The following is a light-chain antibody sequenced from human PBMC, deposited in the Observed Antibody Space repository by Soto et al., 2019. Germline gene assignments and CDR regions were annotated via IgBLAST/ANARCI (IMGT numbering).Light chain of an antibody. CDR3: QQRYAWPPLT. V-gene: IGKV3-11*01. CDR1: QSVQIY. Sequence: EVVLTQSPATLSLSPGERATLSCRTSQSVQIYVAWNQQKPGQTPRLLIYDTSIRAPGVPARFSGSGSGTDFTLTISSLEPEDSAIYYCQQRYAWPPLTFGGGTKVEIK. J-gene: IGKJ4*01. CDR2: DTS.